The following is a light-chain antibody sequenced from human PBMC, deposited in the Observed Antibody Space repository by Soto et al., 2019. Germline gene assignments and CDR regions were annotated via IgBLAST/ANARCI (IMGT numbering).Light chain of an antibody. Sequence: EIVMTQSPATLSVSPGERATLSCRASQSVSSNLACYQQKPGHAPRLLIYGAYTRATGIPARFSGSGSGTEFTLTISSLQSEDFAVYYCQQYNDWPPLPFGGGTKVEIK. V-gene: IGKV3-15*01. J-gene: IGKJ4*01. CDR3: QQYNDWPPLP. CDR1: QSVSSN. CDR2: GAY.